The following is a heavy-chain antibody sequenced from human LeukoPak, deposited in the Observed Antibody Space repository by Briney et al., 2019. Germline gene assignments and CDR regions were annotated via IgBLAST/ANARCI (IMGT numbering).Heavy chain of an antibody. CDR2: IRSKANSYAT. Sequence: TGGSLRLSCAASGFTFSGSAMHWVRQASGKGLEWVGRIRSKANSYATAYAASVKGRFTISRDDSKNTAYLQMNSLKTEDTAVYYCSCYPSEAYGMDVWGQGTTVTVSS. J-gene: IGHJ6*02. D-gene: IGHD2-2*01. V-gene: IGHV3-73*01. CDR1: GFTFSGSA. CDR3: SCYPSEAYGMDV.